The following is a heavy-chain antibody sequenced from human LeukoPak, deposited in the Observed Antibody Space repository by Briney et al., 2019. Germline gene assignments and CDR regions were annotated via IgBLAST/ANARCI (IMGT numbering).Heavy chain of an antibody. CDR2: ITSSSSYT. D-gene: IGHD3-10*02. CDR3: AELGITMIGGV. V-gene: IGHV3-21*01. CDR1: GFTFSTYN. Sequence: GGSLRLSCAASGFTFSTYNMNWVRQAPGKGLEWVSSITSSSSYTFYADSVRGRFTISRDNAKNSLYLQMNSLRAEDTAVYYCAELGITMIGGVWGKGTTVTISS. J-gene: IGHJ6*04.